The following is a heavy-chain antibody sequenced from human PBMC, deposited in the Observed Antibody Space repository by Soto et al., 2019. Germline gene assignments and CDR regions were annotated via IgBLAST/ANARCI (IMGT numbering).Heavy chain of an antibody. CDR2: IGTSAST. CDR3: ADLSRYCTSSNCD. J-gene: IGHJ4*02. D-gene: IGHD2-2*01. CDR1: GFTFSSYS. V-gene: IGHV3-23*01. Sequence: DVRLLESGGGLVQPGGSLRLSCAASGFTFSSYSMSWVRQAPGKGLEWVSTIGTSASTYYGDSVRGRFTISRDNSRNTLYLQMNSLRAEDTAVYYCADLSRYCTSSNCDWGQGTLVTFSS.